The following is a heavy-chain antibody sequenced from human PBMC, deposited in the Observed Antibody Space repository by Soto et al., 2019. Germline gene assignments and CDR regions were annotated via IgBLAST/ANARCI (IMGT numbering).Heavy chain of an antibody. Sequence: GGSLRLSCAASGFTFGGSAIHWVRQASGKGLEWVGHIRSKTNSYATAYAESVKGRFTISRDDSMNTAYLQMNSLKTEDTAVYFCTRQTDAVQWLVVPTDYNFDYWGQGTLVPVSS. CDR3: TRQTDAVQWLVVPTDYNFDY. D-gene: IGHD6-19*01. CDR2: IRSKTNSYAT. V-gene: IGHV3-73*01. CDR1: GFTFGGSA. J-gene: IGHJ4*02.